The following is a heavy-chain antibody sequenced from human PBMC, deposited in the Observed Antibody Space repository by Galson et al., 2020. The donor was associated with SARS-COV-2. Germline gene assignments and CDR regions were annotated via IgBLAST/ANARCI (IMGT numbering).Heavy chain of an antibody. CDR1: GGSISSYY. CDR2: IYYSGST. D-gene: IGHD6-13*01. J-gene: IGHJ6*02. V-gene: IGHV4-59*01. CDR3: ARADSSSWTYYYGMDV. Sequence: SETLSLTCTVSGGSISSYYWSWIRQPPGKGLEWIGYIYYSGSTNYNPSLKSRVTISVDTSKNQFSLKLSSVTAADTAVYYCARADSSSWTYYYGMDVWGQGTTVTVSS.